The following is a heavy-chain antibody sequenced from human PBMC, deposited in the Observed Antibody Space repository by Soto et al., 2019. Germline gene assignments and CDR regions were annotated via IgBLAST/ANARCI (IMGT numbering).Heavy chain of an antibody. J-gene: IGHJ4*02. D-gene: IGHD2-15*01. CDR3: ATQVDCDY. CDR1: AGTFSSYA. V-gene: IGHV1-69*01. CDR2: LIPISGTA. Sequence: QVQVVQSGAEVKKPGSSVKVSCKGSAGTFSSYAVSWVRQAPGQGLEWMGGLIPISGTAKYAPKFQGRVAYTAGESMITAYMELRSVISDDTAMYYCATQVDCDYWGEGILSIVTS.